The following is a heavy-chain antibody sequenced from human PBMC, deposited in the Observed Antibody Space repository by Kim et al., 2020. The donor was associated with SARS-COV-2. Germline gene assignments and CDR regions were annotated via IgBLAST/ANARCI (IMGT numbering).Heavy chain of an antibody. J-gene: IGHJ4*02. D-gene: IGHD2-15*01. CDR2: PGDSDA. V-gene: IGHV5-51*01. CDR3: ARIGDY. Sequence: PGDSDARYSPSFQGQVTISADKSISTAYLRWSSLKASDTAMYYCARIGDYWGQGTLVTVSS.